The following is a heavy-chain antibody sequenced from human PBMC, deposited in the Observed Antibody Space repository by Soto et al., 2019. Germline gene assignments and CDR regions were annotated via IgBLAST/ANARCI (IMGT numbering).Heavy chain of an antibody. D-gene: IGHD3-22*01. Sequence: SVKVSCKASGYTFTINDLNWVRQATGQGLEWMGRIIPILGIANYAQKFQGRVTITADKSTSTAYMELSSLRSEDTAVYYCARNPYYYDSSGYYYFDYWGQGTLVTVSS. V-gene: IGHV1-69*04. CDR3: ARNPYYYDSSGYYYFDY. CDR2: IIPILGIA. CDR1: GYTFTIND. J-gene: IGHJ4*02.